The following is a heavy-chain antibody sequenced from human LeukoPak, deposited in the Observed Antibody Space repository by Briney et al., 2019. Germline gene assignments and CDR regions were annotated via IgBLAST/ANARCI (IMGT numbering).Heavy chain of an antibody. Sequence: SETLSLTCAVYGGACSGYYWSWIRQPPGKGLEGSGEINHSGSTNYNPSRKSRGTISVDTSKNQFSLKLRSVTAAETAVYACASMRAYRSSWYSSRWFDHWGQGTLVTVSS. CDR3: ASMRAYRSSWYSSRWFDH. CDR1: GGACSGYY. J-gene: IGHJ5*02. CDR2: INHSGST. D-gene: IGHD6-13*01. V-gene: IGHV4-34*01.